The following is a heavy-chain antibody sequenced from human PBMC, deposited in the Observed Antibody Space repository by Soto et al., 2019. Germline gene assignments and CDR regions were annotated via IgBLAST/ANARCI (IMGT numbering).Heavy chain of an antibody. D-gene: IGHD2-2*01. CDR1: GFTFINYA. CDR3: ARKVLGSTSRPDWWYFDL. Sequence: EVQLLESGGGLLQPGGSLRLSCVGSGFTFINYAMNWVRQTPGKGLEWVSGISGGGDRTFDADSVKGRFTVSRDNCKNTVNLQMNSLRADDTAVYYCARKVLGSTSRPDWWYFDLWGRGTLVTVSS. J-gene: IGHJ2*01. V-gene: IGHV3-23*01. CDR2: ISGGGDRT.